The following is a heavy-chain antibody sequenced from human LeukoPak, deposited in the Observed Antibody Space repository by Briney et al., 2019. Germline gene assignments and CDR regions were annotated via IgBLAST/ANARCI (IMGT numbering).Heavy chain of an antibody. Sequence: GGSLRLSCAASRFTFSSHNMHWVRQAPGKGLEWVSYISDSSTTIYYADSVKGRFTISRDNARNSLYLQMNSLRAEDTAVYYCARDRGDFWTGYYTNYFDYWGQGTLVTVSS. CDR1: RFTFSSHN. V-gene: IGHV3-48*01. CDR3: ARDRGDFWTGYYTNYFDY. J-gene: IGHJ4*02. D-gene: IGHD3/OR15-3a*01. CDR2: ISDSSTTI.